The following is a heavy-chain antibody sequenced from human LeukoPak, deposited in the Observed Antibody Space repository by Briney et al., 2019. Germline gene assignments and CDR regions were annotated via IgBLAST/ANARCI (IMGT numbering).Heavy chain of an antibody. J-gene: IGHJ4*02. CDR1: GGSTSSYY. V-gene: IGHV4-38-2*02. Sequence: SETLSLTCTVSGGSTSSYYWGWIRQPPGKGLEWIGSIYHSGSTYYNPSLKSRVTVSVDTSKNQFSLKLSSVTAADTAVYYCARVAVWGEDFDYWGQGTLVTVSS. D-gene: IGHD3-16*01. CDR2: IYHSGST. CDR3: ARVAVWGEDFDY.